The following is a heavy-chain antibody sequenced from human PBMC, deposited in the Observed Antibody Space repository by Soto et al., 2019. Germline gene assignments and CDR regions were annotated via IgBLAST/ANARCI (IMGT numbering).Heavy chain of an antibody. CDR2: INPNSGGT. V-gene: IGHV1-2*04. CDR1: GYTFTGYD. D-gene: IGHD2-15*01. CDR3: ARDDCSYCSCNGPYDAFDI. Sequence: ASVKVSCKASGYTFTGYDMHWVRQAPGQGLEWMGWINPNSGGTNYAQKFQGWVTMTRDTSISTAYMELSRLRSDDTAVYYCARDDCSYCSCNGPYDAFDIWGQGTIVTVSS. J-gene: IGHJ3*02.